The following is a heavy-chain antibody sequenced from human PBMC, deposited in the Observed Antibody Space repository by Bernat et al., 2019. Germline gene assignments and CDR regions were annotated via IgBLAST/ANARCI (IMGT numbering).Heavy chain of an antibody. Sequence: QVQLVESGGGVVQPGRSLRLSCAASGFTFSSYDMHWVRQAPGKGLEWVAVIWYDGSNKYYADSVKGRFTISRDNSKNTLYLQMNSLRAEDTAVYYCARGRYYYGSGSENWFDPWGQGTLVTVSS. J-gene: IGHJ5*02. V-gene: IGHV3-33*01. CDR1: GFTFSSYD. D-gene: IGHD3-10*01. CDR2: IWYDGSNK. CDR3: ARGRYYYGSGSENWFDP.